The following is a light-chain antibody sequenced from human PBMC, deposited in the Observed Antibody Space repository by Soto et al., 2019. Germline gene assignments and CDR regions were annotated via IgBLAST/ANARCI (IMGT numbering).Light chain of an antibody. Sequence: EIVLTQCPATLSLSPGERATLSCRASQSVSSYLAWYQQKPGQAPRLLIYGASNRATGIPARFSGSGSGTDFTLTISSLEPEDFAVYYCQQRSNWPPIKITFGQGTRLEI. CDR1: QSVSSY. CDR3: QQRSNWPPIKIT. CDR2: GAS. J-gene: IGKJ5*01. V-gene: IGKV3-11*01.